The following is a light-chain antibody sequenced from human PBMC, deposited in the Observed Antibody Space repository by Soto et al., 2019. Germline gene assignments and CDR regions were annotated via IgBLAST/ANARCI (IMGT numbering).Light chain of an antibody. CDR3: LQLNSYPLT. V-gene: IGKV1-9*01. CDR2: ETS. J-gene: IGKJ4*01. Sequence: DTQLTQSPSFLSASVGDSVTITCRASQGISSYLAWYQQKPRKAPKLLIYETSTLQSGVPSRFSGSESGTEFTITINSLQPEDFATYFCLQLNSYPLTFGGGTRVEIK. CDR1: QGISSY.